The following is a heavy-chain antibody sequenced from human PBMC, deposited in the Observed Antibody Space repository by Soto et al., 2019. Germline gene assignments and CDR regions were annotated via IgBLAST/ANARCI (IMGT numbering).Heavy chain of an antibody. D-gene: IGHD1-7*01. Sequence: EVQLVESGGGLVQPGGSLRLSCAASGFTFSSYWMSWVRQAPGKGLEWVANIKQDGSEKYYVDSVKGRFTISRDNAKNSMYLLMNRLRAEYTAVYYCARAVPITGTTGGWFDPWGQGTLATVSS. CDR3: ARAVPITGTTGGWFDP. V-gene: IGHV3-7*03. J-gene: IGHJ5*02. CDR2: IKQDGSEK. CDR1: GFTFSSYW.